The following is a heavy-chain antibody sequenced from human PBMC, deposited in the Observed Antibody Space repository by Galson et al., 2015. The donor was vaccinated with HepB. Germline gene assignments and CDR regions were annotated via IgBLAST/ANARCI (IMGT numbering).Heavy chain of an antibody. V-gene: IGHV3-7*03. J-gene: IGHJ4*02. CDR2: IKLDGSDK. Sequence: SLRLSCAASGFIFGSYWMSWVRQAPGKGLEWVANIKLDGSDKYYVDSVKGRLTISRDNAKNSLYLQMNNLRAEDTAIYYCAKDDAGIGMSYWGRGTLVTVFS. D-gene: IGHD6-13*01. CDR1: GFIFGSYW. CDR3: AKDDAGIGMSY.